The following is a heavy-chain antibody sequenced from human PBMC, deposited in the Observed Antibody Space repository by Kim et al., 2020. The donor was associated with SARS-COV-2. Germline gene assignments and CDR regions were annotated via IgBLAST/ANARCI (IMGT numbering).Heavy chain of an antibody. CDR1: GCLFSSNS. V-gene: IGHV3-7*01. D-gene: IGHD3-22*01. J-gene: IGHJ3*02. Sequence: GGSLRLSCAASGCLFSSNSMTWVRQAPGKGLEWEANIKPDGGNTYYVDSVKGRLTISRDNTNNLLYLQMSGLRAEDTAVYYCAKDPYDNGGYGAFDIWGLGTTVIVYS. CDR3: AKDPYDNGGYGAFDI. CDR2: IKPDGGNT.